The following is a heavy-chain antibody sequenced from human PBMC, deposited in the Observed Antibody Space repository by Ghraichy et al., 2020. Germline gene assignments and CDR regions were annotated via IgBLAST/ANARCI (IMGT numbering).Heavy chain of an antibody. CDR1: GGTFSSYA. D-gene: IGHD2-2*01. CDR2: IIPIFGTA. V-gene: IGHV1-69*13. CDR3: ARGMSSTSSNWEFLGYYYYGMDV. J-gene: IGHJ6*02. Sequence: SVKVSCKASGGTFSSYAISWVRQAPGQGLEWMGGIIPIFGTANYAQKFQGRVTITADESTSTAYMELSSLRSEDTAVYYCARGMSSTSSNWEFLGYYYYGMDVWGQGTTVTVSS.